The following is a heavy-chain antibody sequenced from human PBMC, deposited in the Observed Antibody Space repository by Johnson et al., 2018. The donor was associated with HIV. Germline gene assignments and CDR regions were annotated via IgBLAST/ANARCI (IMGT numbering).Heavy chain of an antibody. CDR1: GFTFSSYG. Sequence: QVQLVESGGGLVKPGGSLRLSCAASGFTFSSYGIHWVRQAPGKGLEWVAFIRYDGTNKYYADSVKGRVTISRDNSKNTLSLQMNSLRAEDTAVYYCARSNAFDIWGQGTMVTVSS. CDR3: ARSNAFDI. V-gene: IGHV3-30*02. J-gene: IGHJ3*02. CDR2: IRYDGTNK.